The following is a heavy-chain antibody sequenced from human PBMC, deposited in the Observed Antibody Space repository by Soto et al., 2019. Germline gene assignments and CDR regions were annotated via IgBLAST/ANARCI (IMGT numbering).Heavy chain of an antibody. J-gene: IGHJ4*02. V-gene: IGHV4-59*01. CDR3: ARESDYSRDFDY. CDR1: GGSISSYY. Sequence: SSETLSLTCTVSGGSISSYYWSWIRQPPGKGLEWIGYIYYSGSTNYNPSLKSRVTISVDASKNQFSLKLSSVTAADTAVYYCARESDYSRDFDYWGQGTLVTVSS. CDR2: IYYSGST. D-gene: IGHD4-17*01.